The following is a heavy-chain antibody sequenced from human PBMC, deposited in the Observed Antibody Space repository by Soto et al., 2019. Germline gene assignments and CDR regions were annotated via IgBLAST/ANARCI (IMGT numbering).Heavy chain of an antibody. J-gene: IGHJ5*02. Sequence: QVHLVESGPGLVKPSETLSLTCTISGGSISPSSWTWIRQFPGKGLEWIGYVSHSGRTFSTPSLKSRLTTSLATAMSPFSLRLKSVSAADTAVYYCARLLGGYDDYGGWFAPWGQGTLVTVSS. CDR3: ARLLGGYDDYGGWFAP. D-gene: IGHD4-17*01. CDR2: VSHSGRT. CDR1: GGSISPSS. V-gene: IGHV4-59*01.